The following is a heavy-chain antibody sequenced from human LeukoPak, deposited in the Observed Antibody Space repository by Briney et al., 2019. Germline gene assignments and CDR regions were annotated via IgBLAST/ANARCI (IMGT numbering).Heavy chain of an antibody. Sequence: TGGSLRLSCAASGFTFSRYWMNWVRQAPGKGLEWVSAISGSGSSTYYADSVKGRFTISRDNTKNTLYLQMNSLRAEDTAVYCCAKPAKTDYADYWGQGTLVTVSS. J-gene: IGHJ4*02. V-gene: IGHV3-23*01. CDR1: GFTFSRYW. D-gene: IGHD1-14*01. CDR3: AKPAKTDYADY. CDR2: ISGSGSST.